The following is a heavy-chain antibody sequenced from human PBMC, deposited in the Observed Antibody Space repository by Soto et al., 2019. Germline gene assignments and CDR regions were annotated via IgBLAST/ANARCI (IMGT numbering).Heavy chain of an antibody. CDR2: ISGYNGDT. V-gene: IGHV1-18*01. CDR3: AREGVRPYYYYGMDV. CDR1: GYSFTTYG. J-gene: IGHJ6*02. Sequence: QVHLVQSGAEVKKPGASVKVSCKASGYSFTTYGISWVRQAPGQGLEWMGWISGYNGDTNYAQNFQARVTMTTDTSTRTAYMELRSLRSDDTAVYYCAREGVRPYYYYGMDVWGQGTTVTVSS. D-gene: IGHD2-21*01.